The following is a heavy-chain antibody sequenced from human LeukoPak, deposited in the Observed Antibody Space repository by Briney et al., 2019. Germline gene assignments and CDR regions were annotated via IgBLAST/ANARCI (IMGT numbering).Heavy chain of an antibody. D-gene: IGHD5-24*01. CDR1: GYSFTSYW. V-gene: IGHV5-51*01. J-gene: IGHJ4*02. Sequence: GESLKISCKGSGYSFTSYWIDWVRQMPGKGLEWMGIIYPGDSDTRYSPSFQGQVTISADKSISTAYLQWSSLKASDTAMYYCARLSDKRTDGYKTGGYFDYWGQGTLVTVSS. CDR2: IYPGDSDT. CDR3: ARLSDKRTDGYKTGGYFDY.